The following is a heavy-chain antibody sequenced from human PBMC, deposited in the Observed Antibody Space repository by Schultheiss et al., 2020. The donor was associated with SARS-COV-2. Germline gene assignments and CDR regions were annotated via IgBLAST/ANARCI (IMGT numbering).Heavy chain of an antibody. CDR2: ISWNSGSI. D-gene: IGHD4-11*01. CDR1: GFTFDDYA. CDR3: ARATWRGTVPDDY. Sequence: SLKISCAASGFTFDDYAMHWVRQAPGKGLEWVSGISWNSGSIGYADSVKGRFTISRDNAKNSLYLQMNSLRAEDTAVYYCARATWRGTVPDDYWGQGTLVTVSS. J-gene: IGHJ4*02. V-gene: IGHV3-9*01.